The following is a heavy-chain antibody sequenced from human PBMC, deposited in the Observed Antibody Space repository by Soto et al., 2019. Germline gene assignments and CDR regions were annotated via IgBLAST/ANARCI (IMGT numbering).Heavy chain of an antibody. J-gene: IGHJ5*02. Sequence: SETLSLTCTVSGGSISSGDYYWSWIRQPPGKGLEWIGYIYYSGSTYYNPSLKSRVTISVDTSKNQFSLKLSSVTAADTAVYYGARGGGDLNNWLDPWGQVTLVTFSS. CDR2: IYYSGST. D-gene: IGHD2-21*02. CDR1: GGSISSGDYY. V-gene: IGHV4-30-4*01. CDR3: ARGGGDLNNWLDP.